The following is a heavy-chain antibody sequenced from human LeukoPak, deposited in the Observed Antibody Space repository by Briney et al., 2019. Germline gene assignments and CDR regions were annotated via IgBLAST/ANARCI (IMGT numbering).Heavy chain of an antibody. CDR2: IYYSGSST. CDR1: GGSMSGFF. J-gene: IGHJ6*02. Sequence: SETLSLTCTVSGGSMSGFFWTWIRQPPGRELEWIGSIYYSGSSTKYNPSLKSRVTISVDTSKSQFSLTLNSATAADTAVYYCARTSRHFYGSGTNLTPWPAGMDVWGQGTTVTVSS. V-gene: IGHV4-59*01. CDR3: ARTSRHFYGSGTNLTPWPAGMDV. D-gene: IGHD3-10*01.